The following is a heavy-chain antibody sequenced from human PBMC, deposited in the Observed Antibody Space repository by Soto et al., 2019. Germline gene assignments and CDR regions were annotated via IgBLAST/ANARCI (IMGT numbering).Heavy chain of an antibody. CDR1: GGSISSGGYY. J-gene: IGHJ4*02. Sequence: QVQLQESGPGLVKPSQTLSLICTVSGGSISSGGYYWSWIRQHPGKGLEWIGYIYSSGSTYYNPSLNSRLTLSLDTSENHFSLNLSSMTAADTAAYYCARDGDGSGYFLDFWGQGTLVTVSS. CDR2: IYSSGST. D-gene: IGHD3-22*01. CDR3: ARDGDGSGYFLDF. V-gene: IGHV4-31*03.